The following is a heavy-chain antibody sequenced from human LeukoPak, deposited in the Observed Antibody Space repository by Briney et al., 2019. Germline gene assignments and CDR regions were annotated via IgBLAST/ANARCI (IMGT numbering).Heavy chain of an antibody. Sequence: PSETLSLTCTVSGVSISSYSGSWIRQPAGKGLDWVGRIYTSRSTTYTPRLKSRVPMSVHTSKNQFSLKLSSVTAADTAVYYCARLDSGGLDYWGQGTLVTVSS. D-gene: IGHD2-15*01. CDR3: ARLDSGGLDY. CDR2: IYTSRST. J-gene: IGHJ4*02. CDR1: GVSISSYS. V-gene: IGHV4-4*07.